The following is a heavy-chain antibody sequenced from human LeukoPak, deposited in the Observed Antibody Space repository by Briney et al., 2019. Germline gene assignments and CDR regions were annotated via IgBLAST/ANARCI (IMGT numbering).Heavy chain of an antibody. V-gene: IGHV4-59*05. Sequence: SETLSLTCTVSGGSISTYYWSWIRQPPGKGLEWIGSIYYSGSTYYNPSLKSRVTISVDTSKNQFSLKLSSVTAADTAVYYCARRAYSYGLGYWGQGTLVTVSS. CDR1: GGSISTYY. CDR3: ARRAYSYGLGY. J-gene: IGHJ4*02. D-gene: IGHD5-18*01. CDR2: IYYSGST.